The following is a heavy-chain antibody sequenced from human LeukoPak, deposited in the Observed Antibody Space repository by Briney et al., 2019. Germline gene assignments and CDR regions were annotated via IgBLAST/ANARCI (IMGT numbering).Heavy chain of an antibody. CDR1: GFTFDDYA. D-gene: IGHD1-26*01. CDR3: AKDSQWELGVNWFDP. CDR2: ISWNSGSI. Sequence: PGRSLRLSCAASGFTFDDYAMPWVRHAPGKGLEWVSGISWNSGSIGYADSVKGRFTISRDNAKNSLYLQMNSLRAEDTALYYCAKDSQWELGVNWFDPWGQGTLVTVSS. J-gene: IGHJ5*02. V-gene: IGHV3-9*01.